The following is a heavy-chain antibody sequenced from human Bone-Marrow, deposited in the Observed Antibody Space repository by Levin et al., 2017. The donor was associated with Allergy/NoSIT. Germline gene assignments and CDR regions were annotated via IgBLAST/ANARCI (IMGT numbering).Heavy chain of an antibody. CDR1: GFKFSDRG. CDR3: ARGIIGDVRVAHKEAFDI. CDR2: ISSSGSDM. J-gene: IGHJ3*02. D-gene: IGHD2-8*02. V-gene: IGHV3-21*01. Sequence: GGSLRLSCAASGFKFSDRGMHWVRQAPGKGLEWVSSISSSGSDMYYVDSVKGRFTISRDNAKNSLTLQMNSLRAEDTAVYYCARGIIGDVRVAHKEAFDIWGQGTMVSVSS.